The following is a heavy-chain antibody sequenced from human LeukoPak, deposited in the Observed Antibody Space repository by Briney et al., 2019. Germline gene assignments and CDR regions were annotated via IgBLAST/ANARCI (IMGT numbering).Heavy chain of an antibody. CDR1: GGSISSGGYS. CDR2: IYHSGST. D-gene: IGHD3-22*01. V-gene: IGHV4-30-2*01. CDR3: ARHREYYYDSSGYLGWFDP. J-gene: IGHJ5*02. Sequence: SQTLSLTCAVSGGSISSGGYSWSWIRQPPGKGLEWIGYIYHSGSTYYNPSLKSRVTISVDRSKNQFSLKLSSVTAADTAVYYCARHREYYYDSSGYLGWFDPWGQGTLVTVSS.